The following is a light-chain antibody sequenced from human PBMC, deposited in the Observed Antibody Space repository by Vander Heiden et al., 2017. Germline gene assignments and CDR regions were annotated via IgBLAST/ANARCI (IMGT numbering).Light chain of an antibody. CDR3: KQDVNTPRT. CDR1: QSVLYISNNKNY. J-gene: IGKJ4*02. CDR2: WAS. Sequence: PDARPVSLGERATINCKSSQSVLYISNNKNYLAGYQQKPGQPPNLVIYWASTRESGVPDRFSRRGSGRDCARTTNGVPAEDAEIYYWKQDVNTPRTCGEGTKVEIK. V-gene: IGKV4-1*01.